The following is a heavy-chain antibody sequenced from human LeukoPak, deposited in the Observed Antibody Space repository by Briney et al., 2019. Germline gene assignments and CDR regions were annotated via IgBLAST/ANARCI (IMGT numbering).Heavy chain of an antibody. CDR2: ISNSSSYI. CDR3: AREGGSGGKPRPDAFDG. D-gene: IGHD4-23*01. J-gene: IGHJ3*01. Sequence: GGTLRLSCAASGFTFSSYCMNWIRQAPGKGLEWVASISNSSSYIYFPDSVKRRFTLARDNAKNSPYLQMNGMRAEAPALYYGAREGGSGGKPRPDAFDGWGQGTMVSVSS. CDR1: GFTFSSYC. V-gene: IGHV3-21*01.